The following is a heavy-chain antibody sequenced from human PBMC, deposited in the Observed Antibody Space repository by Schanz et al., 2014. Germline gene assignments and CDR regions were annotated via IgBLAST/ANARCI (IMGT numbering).Heavy chain of an antibody. CDR3: ARDPVEGAPTPYYFDS. D-gene: IGHD1-26*01. J-gene: IGHJ4*02. Sequence: EVQLVESGGGLVQPGGSLRLSCAASGFTFSVYWMHWVRQPPGKGLVSVSRISGDGTTTSYADSVKGRFTISRDNTKTSVLLKMSSLGVEDAGLYFCARDPVEGAPTPYYFDSWGPGTLVTVSS. V-gene: IGHV3-74*01. CDR1: GFTFSVYW. CDR2: ISGDGTTT.